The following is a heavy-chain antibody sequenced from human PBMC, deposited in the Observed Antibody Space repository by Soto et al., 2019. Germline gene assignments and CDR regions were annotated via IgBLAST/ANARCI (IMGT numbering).Heavy chain of an antibody. CDR1: GFSLTTSGLG. Sequence: QITLKESGPTLVKPTQTLTLTCSFSGFSLTTSGLGVGWIRQPPGKALEWLALIYWDDDKRYSPSLRSRLTVTKDTSKNQVVLTVTNMDPVDTATYYCTHISRLTLVRGGILGSVNFYYYMDVWGKGTTVTVSS. V-gene: IGHV2-5*02. CDR3: THISRLTLVRGGILGSVNFYYYMDV. D-gene: IGHD3-10*01. J-gene: IGHJ6*03. CDR2: IYWDDDK.